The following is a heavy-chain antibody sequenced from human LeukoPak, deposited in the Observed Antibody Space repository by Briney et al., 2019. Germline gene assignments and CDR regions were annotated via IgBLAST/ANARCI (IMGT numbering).Heavy chain of an antibody. V-gene: IGHV4-59*01. CDR1: GVSLRNYY. Sequence: SETLSLICTVFGVSLRNYYWTWIRQHPGKGLEWIGYIFSSGTTNYNPSLKSRVTISVDTSKNQVYLNLSSVTAADTAVYYCAQSYGDYVHWFDPWGQGTLVTVSS. CDR3: AQSYGDYVHWFDP. D-gene: IGHD4-17*01. CDR2: IFSSGTT. J-gene: IGHJ5*02.